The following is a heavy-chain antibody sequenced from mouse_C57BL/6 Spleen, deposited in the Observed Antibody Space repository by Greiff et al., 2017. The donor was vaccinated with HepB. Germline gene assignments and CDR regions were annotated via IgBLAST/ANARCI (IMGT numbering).Heavy chain of an antibody. CDR3: ARDYGNYDGGWFAY. D-gene: IGHD2-1*01. V-gene: IGHV1-69*01. CDR1: GYTFTSYW. Sequence: QVQLQQPGAELVMPGASVKLSCKASGYTFTSYWMHWVKQRPGQGLEWIGEIDPSDSYTNYNQKFKGKSTWTVDKSSSTAYMQLSSLTSEDSAVYYCARDYGNYDGGWFAYWGQGTLVTVSA. J-gene: IGHJ3*01. CDR2: IDPSDSYT.